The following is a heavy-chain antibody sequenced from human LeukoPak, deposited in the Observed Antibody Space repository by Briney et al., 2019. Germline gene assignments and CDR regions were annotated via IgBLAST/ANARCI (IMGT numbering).Heavy chain of an antibody. CDR2: IYYSGST. V-gene: IGHV4-59*01. D-gene: IGHD2-21*02. J-gene: IGHJ4*02. CDR3: ARGNVVVTAPLAY. Sequence: SETQSLTCTVSGGSISSYYWSWIRQPPGKGLEWIGYIYYSGSTNYNPSLKSRVTISVDTSKNQFSLRLSSVTAADTAVYFCARGNVVVTAPLAYWGQGTLVTVSS. CDR1: GGSISSYY.